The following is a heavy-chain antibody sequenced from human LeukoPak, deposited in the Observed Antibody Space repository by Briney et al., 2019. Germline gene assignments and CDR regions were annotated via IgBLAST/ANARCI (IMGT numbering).Heavy chain of an antibody. CDR3: AREDYYDSSVVY. D-gene: IGHD3-22*01. CDR1: GFTFSDYY. V-gene: IGHV3-11*01. CDR2: ISSSGSTI. Sequence: GGSLRLSCAASGFTFSDYYMSWIRQAPGKGLEWVSFISSSGSTIYYADSVKGRFTISRDNAKNSLYLQMNSLRAEDTAVYYCAREDYYDSSVVYWGQGTLVTVSS. J-gene: IGHJ4*02.